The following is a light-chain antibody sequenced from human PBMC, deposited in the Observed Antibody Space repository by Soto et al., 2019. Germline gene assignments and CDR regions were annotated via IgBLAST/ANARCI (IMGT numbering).Light chain of an antibody. J-gene: IGKJ1*01. CDR2: GAS. CDR3: QQYSYWPRT. CDR1: QSLRSN. V-gene: IGKV3-15*01. Sequence: IVMTQSPPTLSVSPGEEATLACRASQSLRSNLAWYQQKPGQAPRLPIYGASTRATGIPARFSGSGSGTGFTLTISSLQSEDFAVYYCQQYSYWPRTFGQGTKVDIK.